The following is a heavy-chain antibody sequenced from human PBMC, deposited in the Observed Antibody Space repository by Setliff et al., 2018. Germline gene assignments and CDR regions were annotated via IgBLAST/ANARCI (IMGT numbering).Heavy chain of an antibody. CDR1: GYTFRSYA. V-gene: IGHV7-4-1*02. D-gene: IGHD6-6*01. J-gene: IGHJ6*03. CDR2: INTNTGNP. CDR3: ASSAKAARPGYYYYYMDV. Sequence: GASVKVSCKASGYTFRSYAMNWVRQAPGQGLEWMGWINTNTGNPTYAQGFTGRFVFSLDTSVSTTYLQISSLKAEDTAVYYCASSAKAARPGYYYYYMDVWGKGTTVTVSS.